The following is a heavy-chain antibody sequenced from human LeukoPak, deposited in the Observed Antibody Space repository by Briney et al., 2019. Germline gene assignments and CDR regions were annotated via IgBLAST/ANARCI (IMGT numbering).Heavy chain of an antibody. J-gene: IGHJ3*02. D-gene: IGHD2-2*01. V-gene: IGHV4-4*07. CDR3: ARQPCSSTSCHYNDAFDI. Sequence: PSETLSLTCTVSGGSISSYYWSWIRQPAGKGLEWIGRIYTSGSTNYNPSLKSRVTMSVDTSKNQFSLKLSSVTAADTAVYYCARQPCSSTSCHYNDAFDIWGQGTMVTVSS. CDR1: GGSISSYY. CDR2: IYTSGST.